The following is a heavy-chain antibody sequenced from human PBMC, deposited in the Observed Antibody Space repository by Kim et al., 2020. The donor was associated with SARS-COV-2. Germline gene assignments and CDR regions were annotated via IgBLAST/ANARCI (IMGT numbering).Heavy chain of an antibody. D-gene: IGHD2-15*01. J-gene: IGHJ5*02. CDR1: GYTFTSYG. CDR2: ISAYNGNT. V-gene: IGHV1-18*01. CDR3: ARVPPRGSREGEILGWFDP. Sequence: ASVKVSCKASGYTFTSYGISWVRQAPGQGLEWMGWISAYNGNTNYAQKLQGRVTMTTDTSTSTAYMELRSLRSDDTAVYYCARVPPRGSREGEILGWFDPWGQGTLVTVSS.